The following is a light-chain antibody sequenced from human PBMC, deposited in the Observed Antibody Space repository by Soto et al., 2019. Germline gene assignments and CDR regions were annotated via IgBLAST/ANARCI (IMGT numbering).Light chain of an antibody. Sequence: EVVLTQSPVTLSLSPGERATLSCRASQSFRGLLAWYQQKPGQAPRLLIYDAYNRATGIPPRLSGSGSGTDFTLTISSLEPEDSAVYYCQQRHMWPITFGQGTRLAVK. CDR3: QQRHMWPIT. V-gene: IGKV3-11*01. CDR2: DAY. CDR1: QSFRGL. J-gene: IGKJ5*01.